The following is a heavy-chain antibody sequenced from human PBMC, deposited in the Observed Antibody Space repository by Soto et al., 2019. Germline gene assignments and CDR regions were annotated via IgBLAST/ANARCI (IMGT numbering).Heavy chain of an antibody. CDR3: ARDKSYRIIMVRGVHHWFDP. D-gene: IGHD3-10*01. CDR1: GGTFSSYA. CDR2: IIPIFGTA. V-gene: IGHV1-69*01. Sequence: QVQLVQSGAEVKKPGSSVKVSCKASGGTFSSYAISWVRQAPGQGLEWMGGIIPIFGTANYAQKFQGRVTITADESTSTAYMELSSLRSEDTVVYYCARDKSYRIIMVRGVHHWFDPWGQGTLVTVSS. J-gene: IGHJ5*02.